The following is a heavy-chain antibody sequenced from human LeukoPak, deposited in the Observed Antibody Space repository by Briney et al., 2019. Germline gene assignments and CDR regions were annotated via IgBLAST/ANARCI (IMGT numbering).Heavy chain of an antibody. CDR3: ASETVSGVLTPHSFHR. V-gene: IGHV4-59*12. J-gene: IGHJ4*02. CDR2: VFHGGNV. Sequence: PGGSLRLSCSASTFKFSDYYMSWIRQSPGKGLEWMGFVFHGGNVNYNPSLRSRLRMSLDTSRNRVSLKLTFVTAADTAVYYCASETVSGVLTPHSFHRWGRGTPVTVSS. CDR1: TFKFSDYY. D-gene: IGHD3-3*01.